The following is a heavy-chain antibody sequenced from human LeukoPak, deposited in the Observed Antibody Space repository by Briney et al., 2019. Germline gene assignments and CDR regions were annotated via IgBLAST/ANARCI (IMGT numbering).Heavy chain of an antibody. V-gene: IGHV3-23*01. CDR3: AKLIGSDTAMVHYYYGMDV. J-gene: IGHJ6*02. D-gene: IGHD5-18*01. Sequence: PGGSLTLSCAASGFTFSSYAMSWVRQSPGKGLEWVSAISGSGGSTYYADSVKGRFTISRDNSKNTLYLQMNSLRAEDTAVYYCAKLIGSDTAMVHYYYGMDVWGQGTTVTVSS. CDR1: GFTFSSYA. CDR2: ISGSGGST.